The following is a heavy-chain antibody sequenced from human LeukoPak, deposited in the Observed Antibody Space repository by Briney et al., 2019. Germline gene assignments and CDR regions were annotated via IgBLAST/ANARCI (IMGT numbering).Heavy chain of an antibody. V-gene: IGHV1-46*01. CDR2: INPSVGST. CDR1: GYTFTSYY. Sequence: ASVKVSCKASGYTFTSYYIHWVRQAPGQGLEWMGIINPSVGSTTYAQNFQGRVTMTRYTSTSSVYMELSSPRSEDTAVYYCARDNTAVAGRVIDYWGQGTLVTVSS. D-gene: IGHD6-19*01. CDR3: ARDNTAVAGRVIDY. J-gene: IGHJ4*02.